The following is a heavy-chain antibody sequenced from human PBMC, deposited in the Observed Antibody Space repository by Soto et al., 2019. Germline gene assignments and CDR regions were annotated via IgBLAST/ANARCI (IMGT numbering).Heavy chain of an antibody. D-gene: IGHD1-26*01. Sequence: PSETLSLTCTVSGGSISSSSYYWGWIRQPPGKGLAWIGSIYYSGSTYNNPSLKSRVTISVDTSKNQFSLKLSSVTAADTAVYYCARVSGSYYYGMDVWGQGTTVTVS. CDR1: GGSISSSSYY. CDR2: IYYSGST. V-gene: IGHV4-39*07. J-gene: IGHJ6*02. CDR3: ARVSGSYYYGMDV.